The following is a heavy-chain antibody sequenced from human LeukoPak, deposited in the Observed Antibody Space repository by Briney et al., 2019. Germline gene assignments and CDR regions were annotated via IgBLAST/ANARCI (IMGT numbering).Heavy chain of an antibody. CDR3: ARDRDSSGWYEGFDY. D-gene: IGHD6-19*01. Sequence: GGSLRLSCAASGFTFSSSAMHWVRQAPDKRLEWVAVISYDGSNKYYADSVKGRFTISRDNSKNTLYLQMNSLRADDTAVYYCARDRDSSGWYEGFDYWGQGTLVTVSS. J-gene: IGHJ4*02. CDR2: ISYDGSNK. CDR1: GFTFSSSA. V-gene: IGHV3-30-3*01.